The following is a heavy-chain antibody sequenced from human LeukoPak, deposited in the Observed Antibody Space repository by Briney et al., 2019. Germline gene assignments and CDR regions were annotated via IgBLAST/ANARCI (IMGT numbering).Heavy chain of an antibody. D-gene: IGHD3-10*01. J-gene: IGHJ4*02. CDR3: ARDHAASGSFYDY. Sequence: GGSLRLSCAASGFTFSSYGMHWVRQAPGKGLEWVAVIWYDGSNKYYADSVKGRFTISRDNSKNTLYLQMNSLRAEDTAVYYCARDHAASGSFYDYWGQGTLVTVSS. CDR2: IWYDGSNK. V-gene: IGHV3-33*01. CDR1: GFTFSSYG.